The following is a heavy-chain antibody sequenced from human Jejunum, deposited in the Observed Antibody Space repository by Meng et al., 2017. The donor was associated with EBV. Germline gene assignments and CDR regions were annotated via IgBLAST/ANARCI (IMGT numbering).Heavy chain of an antibody. V-gene: IGHV4-61*08. CDR1: GGSVSSGGYY. CDR2: IYNSEST. CDR3: ARDQNGSYFAY. Sequence: VQLQEAGPGLVNPREPPSLTWTVSGGSVSSGGYYWSWIRQPPGKGLEWIGYIYNSESTNYKSSLKSRVTISADTSKNQFSLRLSSVTAADTAVYYCARDQNGSYFAYWGQGTLVTVSS. D-gene: IGHD1-26*01. J-gene: IGHJ4*02.